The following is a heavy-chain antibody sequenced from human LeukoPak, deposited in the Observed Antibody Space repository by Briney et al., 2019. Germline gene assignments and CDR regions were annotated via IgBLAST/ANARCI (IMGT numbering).Heavy chain of an antibody. D-gene: IGHD6-13*01. CDR3: AKGRYSSSWGDFDY. Sequence: GRSLRLSCAASGFTFDDYAMHWVRQAPGKGLEWVSGISWNSGSIGYADSVKGRFTISRDNAKNSLYLQMNSLRAEDMALYYCAKGRYSSSWGDFDYWGQGTLVTVSS. CDR1: GFTFDDYA. CDR2: ISWNSGSI. J-gene: IGHJ4*02. V-gene: IGHV3-9*03.